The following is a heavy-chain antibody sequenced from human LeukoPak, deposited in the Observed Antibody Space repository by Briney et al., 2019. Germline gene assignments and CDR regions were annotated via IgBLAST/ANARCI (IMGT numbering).Heavy chain of an antibody. CDR3: AKDQGEPGIAVAGTGDY. D-gene: IGHD6-19*01. Sequence: GGSLRLSCAASGFTFSSYAMHWVRQAPGKGLEWVAVISYDGSNKYYADSVKGRFTISRDNSKNTLYLQMNSLRAEDTAVYYCAKDQGEPGIAVAGTGDYWGQGTLVTVSS. CDR2: ISYDGSNK. V-gene: IGHV3-30-3*01. CDR1: GFTFSSYA. J-gene: IGHJ4*02.